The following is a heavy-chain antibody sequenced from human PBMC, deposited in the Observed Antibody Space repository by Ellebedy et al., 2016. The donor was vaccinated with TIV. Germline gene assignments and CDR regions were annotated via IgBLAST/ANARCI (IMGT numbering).Heavy chain of an antibody. CDR1: GFTFSNFE. CDR3: ARQDSYGLSNWFDP. V-gene: IGHV3-48*03. J-gene: IGHJ5*02. D-gene: IGHD5-18*01. Sequence: GESLKISCAASGFTFSNFEMNWVRQAPGKGLEWVSYISSSGTTMYYADSVKGRLTISRDNAKHSLYLQMNSLRAEDTAVYYCARQDSYGLSNWFDPWGQGTLVTVSA. CDR2: ISSSGTTM.